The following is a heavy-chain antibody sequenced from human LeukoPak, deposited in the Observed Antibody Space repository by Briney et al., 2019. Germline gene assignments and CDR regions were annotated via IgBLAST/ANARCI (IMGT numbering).Heavy chain of an antibody. Sequence: GESLKISCKGSGYIFSSYWIGWVRQMPGKGLEWMGVIYPGDSDTRYSPSFQGQVTISADKSTSTAYLQWSSLKASDTAMYYCARQDGGYYGSGSYSPDSWGQGTLVTVSS. J-gene: IGHJ4*02. CDR3: ARQDGGYYGSGSYSPDS. CDR2: IYPGDSDT. CDR1: GYIFSSYW. V-gene: IGHV5-51*01. D-gene: IGHD3-10*01.